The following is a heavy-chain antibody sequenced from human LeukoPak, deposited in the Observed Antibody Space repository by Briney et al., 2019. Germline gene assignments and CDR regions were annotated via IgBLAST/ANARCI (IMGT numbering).Heavy chain of an antibody. CDR2: IYYSGST. D-gene: IGHD3-16*01. V-gene: IGHV4-59*13. J-gene: IGHJ5*02. CDR3: ARGLNWFDP. Sequence: SETLSLTCTVSGGSIGVYYWSWIRQPPGKELECIGYIYYSGSTNYNPSLKSRVTISVDTSKNQFSLKLSSVTAADTAVYYCARGLNWFDPWGQGTLVTVSS. CDR1: GGSIGVYY.